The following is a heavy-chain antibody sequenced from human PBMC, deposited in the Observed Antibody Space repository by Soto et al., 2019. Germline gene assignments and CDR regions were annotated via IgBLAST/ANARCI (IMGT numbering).Heavy chain of an antibody. D-gene: IGHD5-12*01. CDR2: IKSKTDGGTT. V-gene: IGHV3-15*07. J-gene: IGHJ6*02. CDR1: GFTFSNAW. CDR3: TTGATRPHYYYYYGMDV. Sequence: GVLRLSCAASGFTFSNAWMNWVRQAPGKGLEWVGRIKSKTDGGTTDYAAPVKGRFTISRDDSKNTLYLQMNSLKTEDTAAYYCTTGATRPHYYYYYGMDVWGQGTTVTVSS.